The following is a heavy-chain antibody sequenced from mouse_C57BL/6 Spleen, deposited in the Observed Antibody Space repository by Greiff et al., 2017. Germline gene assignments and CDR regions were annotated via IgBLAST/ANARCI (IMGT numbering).Heavy chain of an antibody. CDR1: GYTFTSYG. CDR3: ARRDPFTVVATRDYAMDY. CDR2: IYPRSGNT. J-gene: IGHJ4*01. D-gene: IGHD1-1*01. Sequence: VKLVESGAELARPGASVKLSCKASGYTFTSYGISWVKQRTGQGLEWIGEIYPRSGNTYYNEKFKGKATLTADKSSSTAYMELRSLTSEDSAVYFCARRDPFTVVATRDYAMDYWGQGTSVTVSS. V-gene: IGHV1-81*01.